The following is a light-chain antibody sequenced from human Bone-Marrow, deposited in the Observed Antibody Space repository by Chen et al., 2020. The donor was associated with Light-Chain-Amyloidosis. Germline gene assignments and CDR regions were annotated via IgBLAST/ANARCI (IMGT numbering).Light chain of an antibody. CDR3: QSADSSGTYEVI. Sequence: SHELPQPHSLSASPGQTATITCAGDDLPTKYAYWYQQKPGQAPVLVIHRDTERPSGISERFSGSSSGTTATLTISGVQAEDEADYHCQSADSSGTYEVIFGGGTKLTVL. J-gene: IGLJ2*01. CDR2: RDT. V-gene: IGLV3-25*03. CDR1: DLPTKY.